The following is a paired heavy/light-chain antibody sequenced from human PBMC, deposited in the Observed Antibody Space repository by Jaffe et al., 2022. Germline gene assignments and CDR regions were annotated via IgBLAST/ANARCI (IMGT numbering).Heavy chain of an antibody. Sequence: QVHLQESGPGLVKPSGTLSLTCAVSGGSISNGNWWSWIRQSPGKGLEWIGEIYRSGSSSYNPSLKSRVTMSVDTSKNQFSLNLNSVTAADTAVYYCARNGAHCLDVWGQGILVTVSS. CDR3: ARNGAHCLDV. CDR2: IYRSGSS. CDR1: GGSISNGNW. J-gene: IGHJ4*02. V-gene: IGHV4-4*02. D-gene: IGHD2-21*01.
Light chain of an antibody. J-gene: IGKJ2*01. CDR2: AAS. CDR1: QSVSSLD. Sequence: EIVLTQSPGTLSLSPGERATLSCRASQSVSSLDLVWYQQKPGQAPRLLIHAASDRATGIPDRFSGSGSGTDFTLTISRLEPEDFAVYYCQHYGSSPPLYTFGQGTKLEIK. V-gene: IGKV3-20*01. CDR3: QHYGSSPPLYT.